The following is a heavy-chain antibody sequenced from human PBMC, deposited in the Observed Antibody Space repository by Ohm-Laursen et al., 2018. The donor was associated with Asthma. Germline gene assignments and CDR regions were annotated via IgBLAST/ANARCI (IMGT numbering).Heavy chain of an antibody. CDR2: IYDSGMT. D-gene: IGHD4-23*01. J-gene: IGHJ4*02. V-gene: IGHV4-31*02. CDR3: ARGVDYGGNHLDS. Sequence: QTLSLTCAVSGGTISSGGHYWNWIRQEPGKGLEWIGNIYDSGMTYYKASLKSRITISVDSSKNQLSLKLTSVTAADTAVYYCARGVDYGGNHLDSWGQGTLVTVSA. CDR1: GGTISSGGHY.